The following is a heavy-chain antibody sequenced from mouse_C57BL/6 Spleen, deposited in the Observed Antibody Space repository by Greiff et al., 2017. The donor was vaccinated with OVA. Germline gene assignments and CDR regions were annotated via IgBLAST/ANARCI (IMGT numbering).Heavy chain of an antibody. Sequence: QVQLQQPGAELVRPGSSVKLSCKASGYTFTSYWMHWVKQRPIQGLEWIGKIDPSDSETHYNQKFKDKATLTVDKSSSTAYMQLSSLTSEDSAVYYCARGGYDGGGFDYWGQGTTLTVSS. V-gene: IGHV1-52*01. CDR3: ARGGYDGGGFDY. J-gene: IGHJ2*01. D-gene: IGHD2-2*01. CDR2: IDPSDSET. CDR1: GYTFTSYW.